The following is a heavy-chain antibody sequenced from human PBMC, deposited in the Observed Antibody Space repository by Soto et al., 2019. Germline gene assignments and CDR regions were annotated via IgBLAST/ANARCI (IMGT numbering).Heavy chain of an antibody. CDR3: AREGGAPYYYYGMDF. Sequence: ASVKVSCKASGYTFTRSGISWVRQAPGQGLEWMGWISTYNGDTNYAQTFQGRVTMTTDTSTSTVHMEVRSLRSDDTAVYYCAREGGAPYYYYGMDFWGQGTPVTVSS. CDR2: ISTYNGDT. CDR1: GYTFTRSG. J-gene: IGHJ6*02. V-gene: IGHV1-18*01. D-gene: IGHD3-10*01.